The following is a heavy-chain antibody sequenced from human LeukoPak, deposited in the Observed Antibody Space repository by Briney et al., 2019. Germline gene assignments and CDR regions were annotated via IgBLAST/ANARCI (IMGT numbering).Heavy chain of an antibody. Sequence: HPGGSLRLSCAASGFTFSSYSMNWVRQAPGKGLEWVSYISSSSSTIYYADSVKGRFTISRDNAKNSLYLHMNSLKDEDTAVYYCARGALDFDYWGQGTLVNVSS. CDR3: ARGALDFDY. CDR1: GFTFSSYS. CDR2: ISSSSSTI. J-gene: IGHJ4*02. V-gene: IGHV3-48*02.